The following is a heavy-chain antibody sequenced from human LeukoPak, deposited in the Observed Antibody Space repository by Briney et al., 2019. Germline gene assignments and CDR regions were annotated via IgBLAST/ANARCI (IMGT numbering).Heavy chain of an antibody. V-gene: IGHV1-2*02. D-gene: IGHD6-13*01. Sequence: ASVKVSCKASGYTFTGYFMHSVRQAPGQQLEWMGWINPNSGGTNYEQKFEDRVTMTRDTSISTAYMEQSRLRSDDTAVYYCAAIAAAGTILFDYWGQGTLVAVSS. CDR2: INPNSGGT. CDR1: GYTFTGYF. CDR3: AAIAAAGTILFDY. J-gene: IGHJ4*02.